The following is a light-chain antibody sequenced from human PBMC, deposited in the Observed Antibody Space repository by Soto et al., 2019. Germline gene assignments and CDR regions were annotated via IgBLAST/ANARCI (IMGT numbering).Light chain of an antibody. CDR2: DVS. J-gene: IGLJ1*01. CDR1: SSDVGDYNY. CDR3: SSYTSSSTL. V-gene: IGLV2-14*01. Sequence: QSVLTQPASVSGSPGQSITISCTGTSSDVGDYNYVSGYQQHPGKAPKLMLYDVSNRPSGISNRFSGSKSGNTASLTISGLQAEDEADYYCSSYTSSSTLFGTGTKVTVL.